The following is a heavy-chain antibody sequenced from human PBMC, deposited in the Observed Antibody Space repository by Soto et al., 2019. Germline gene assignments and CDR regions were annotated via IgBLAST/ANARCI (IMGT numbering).Heavy chain of an antibody. V-gene: IGHV3-15*01. J-gene: IGHJ4*02. CDR3: TTAPPDYYGSGSYLRYFDY. D-gene: IGHD3-10*01. CDR1: GFTFSNAW. Sequence: WGSLRLSCAASGFTFSNAWIIWGRHSPFKWLEWVGRIKSKADGGTTDYAAPVKGRFTISRDDSKNTLYLQMNSVKTEDTAVYYCTTAPPDYYGSGSYLRYFDYWGQGTLVTVSS. CDR2: IKSKADGGTT.